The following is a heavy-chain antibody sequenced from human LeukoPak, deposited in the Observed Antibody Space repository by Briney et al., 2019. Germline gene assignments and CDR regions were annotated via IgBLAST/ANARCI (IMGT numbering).Heavy chain of an antibody. Sequence: ASVKVSCKASGYTFTGYYMHWARQAPGQGLEWMGWINPNSGDRNSAQKFQGRVTMTRDTSISTVYMELSRLGPDDTAVYYCARGVRGVPPPDYWGQGTLVTVSS. J-gene: IGHJ4*02. V-gene: IGHV1-2*02. D-gene: IGHD3-10*01. CDR1: GYTFTGYY. CDR3: ARGVRGVPPPDY. CDR2: INPNSGDR.